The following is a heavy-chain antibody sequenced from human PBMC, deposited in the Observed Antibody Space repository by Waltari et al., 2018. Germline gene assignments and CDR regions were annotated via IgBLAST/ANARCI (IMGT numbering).Heavy chain of an antibody. Sequence: QVQLVESGGGVVQPGRSLRLSCATSGFTFSSYGIYWVRQAPGKGVGWVGCIRYDGRNKEYAESVKGRFTISRDNSKNTLYLQMNGLRAEDTAVYYCTRKSQLLWTGQDYYYGMDVWGQGTTVTVSS. CDR2: IRYDGRNK. CDR1: GFTFSSYG. V-gene: IGHV3-33*01. CDR3: TRKSQLLWTGQDYYYGMDV. J-gene: IGHJ6*02. D-gene: IGHD2-2*01.